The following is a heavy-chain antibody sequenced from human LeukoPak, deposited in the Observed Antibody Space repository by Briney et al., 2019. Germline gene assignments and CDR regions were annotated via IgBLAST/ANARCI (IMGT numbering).Heavy chain of an antibody. CDR2: ISSSSSTI. J-gene: IGHJ6*02. Sequence: GRSLRLSCAASGFTFSSYGMHWVRQAPGKGLEWVSYISSSSSTIYYADSVKGRFTISRDNAKNSLYLQMNSLRAEDTAVYYCARSGITMVRGVIESYYYYGMDVWGQGTTVTVSS. CDR1: GFTFSSYG. V-gene: IGHV3-48*01. CDR3: ARSGITMVRGVIESYYYYGMDV. D-gene: IGHD3-10*01.